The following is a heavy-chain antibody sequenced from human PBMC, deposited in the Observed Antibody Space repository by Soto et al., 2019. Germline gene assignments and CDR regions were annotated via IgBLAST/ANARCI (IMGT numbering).Heavy chain of an antibody. J-gene: IGHJ4*02. CDR2: ISSSSSYT. D-gene: IGHD3-10*01. Sequence: PGGSLRLSCAASGFTFSDYYMSWIRQAPGKGLEWVSYISSSSSYTNYADSVKGRFTISRDNAKNSLYLQMNSLRAEDTAVYYCARAITMVRGVVFDYWGQGTLVTVSS. CDR1: GFTFSDYY. V-gene: IGHV3-11*05. CDR3: ARAITMVRGVVFDY.